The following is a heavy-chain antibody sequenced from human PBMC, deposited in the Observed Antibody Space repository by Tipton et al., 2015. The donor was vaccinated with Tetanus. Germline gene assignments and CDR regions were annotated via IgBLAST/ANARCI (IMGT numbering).Heavy chain of an antibody. V-gene: IGHV5-51*01. CDR3: ARLRWNYSFRPYYFDS. CDR2: IYPGDGDV. CDR1: GYDFNNYW. Sequence: QSGAEVKKPGESLKISCQASGYDFNNYWIGWVRQTPGKGLEWMAIIYPGDGDVKYSPSFQGQVTISADTSTKTAYLQWSSLRASDPALFYCARLRWNYSFRPYYFDSWGLGTLVTVSS. D-gene: IGHD1-7*01. J-gene: IGHJ4*02.